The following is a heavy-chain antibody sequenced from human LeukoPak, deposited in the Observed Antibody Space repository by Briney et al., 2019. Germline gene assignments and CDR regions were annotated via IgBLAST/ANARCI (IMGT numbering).Heavy chain of an antibody. CDR2: ISGSGGST. V-gene: IGHV3-23*01. J-gene: IGHJ5*02. D-gene: IGHD6-13*01. CDR3: TRHPRIAAAHTFDP. CDR1: GFTFSSYA. Sequence: GGSLRLSCAASGFTFSSYAMSWVRQAPGKGLEWVSAISGSGGSTYYADSVKGRFTISRDDSKNTAYLQMNSLKTEDTAVYYCTRHPRIAAAHTFDPWGQGTLVTVPS.